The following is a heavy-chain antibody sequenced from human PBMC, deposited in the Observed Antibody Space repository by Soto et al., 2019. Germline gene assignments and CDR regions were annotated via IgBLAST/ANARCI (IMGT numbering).Heavy chain of an antibody. J-gene: IGHJ4*02. V-gene: IGHV2-5*02. CDR2: IFWDDDK. D-gene: IGHD1-7*01. CDR3: AHRSASQLELRN. CDR1: GFSLSTGGVG. Sequence: QITLKESGPTLVKPTQTLTLTCTFSGFSLSTGGVGVGWIRQPPGKALEWLGFIFWDDDKRYSPSLKSRLTITKGTSKNQVGLTITNMGPVETATYYCAHRSASQLELRNWGQGTLVTVSS.